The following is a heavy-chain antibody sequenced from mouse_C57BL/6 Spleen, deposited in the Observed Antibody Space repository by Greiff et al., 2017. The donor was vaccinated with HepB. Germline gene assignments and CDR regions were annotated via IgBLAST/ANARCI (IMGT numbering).Heavy chain of an antibody. D-gene: IGHD2-5*01. CDR2: IHPNSGST. J-gene: IGHJ2*01. CDR3: ARRTYYSNHGYYFDY. CDR1: GYTFTSYW. V-gene: IGHV1-64*01. Sequence: QVQLQQSGAELVKPGASVKLSCKASGYTFTSYWMHWVKQRPGQGLEWIGMIHPNSGSTNYNEKFKSKATLTVDKSSSTAYMQLSSLTSEDSAVYYCARRTYYSNHGYYFDYWGQGTTLTVSS.